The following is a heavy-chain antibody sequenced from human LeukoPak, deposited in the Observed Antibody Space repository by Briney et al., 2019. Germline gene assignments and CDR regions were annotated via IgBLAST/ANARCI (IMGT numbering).Heavy chain of an antibody. D-gene: IGHD3-3*01. CDR3: SLVLRFLEWLLRGYYYMDV. J-gene: IGHJ6*03. Sequence: SVKVSCKASGGTFSSYAISWVRQAPGQGLEWMGGIIPIFGTANYAQKFQGRVTIITDQSKSKDYMELRTLRSEDTAVYYCSLVLRFLEWLLRGYYYMDVWGKGTTVTVSS. V-gene: IGHV1-69*05. CDR1: GGTFSSYA. CDR2: IIPIFGTA.